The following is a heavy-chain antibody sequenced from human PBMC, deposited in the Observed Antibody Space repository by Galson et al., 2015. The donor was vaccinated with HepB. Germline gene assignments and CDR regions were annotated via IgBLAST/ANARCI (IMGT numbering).Heavy chain of an antibody. Sequence: SLRLSCAASGFTFSDYAMSWVRQAPGKGLEWVSAISGSGRSTYYADSVKGRFTISRDTSRNTVSLQMNGLRADDTAVYYCARDQPPYYYDSSAFYLRHWGQGTRVTVSS. V-gene: IGHV3-23*01. CDR2: ISGSGRST. CDR1: GFTFSDYA. J-gene: IGHJ1*01. CDR3: ARDQPPYYYDSSAFYLRH. D-gene: IGHD3-22*01.